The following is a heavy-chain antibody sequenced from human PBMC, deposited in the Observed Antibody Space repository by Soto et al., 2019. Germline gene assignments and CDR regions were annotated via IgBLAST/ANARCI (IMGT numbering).Heavy chain of an antibody. V-gene: IGHV5-51*01. D-gene: IGHD2-15*01. CDR2: IYPGDSDT. CDR1: GYSFTSYW. CDR3: WKAATLGGSTDYYYYGMDV. Sequence: EVQLVQSGAEVKKPGESLKISCKGSGYSFTSYWIGWVRQMPGKGLEWMGIIYPGDSDTRYSPSFQGQVTISADTSISTAYLQWSSLKASDTAMYYCWKAATLGGSTDYYYYGMDVWGQGTTVTVSS. J-gene: IGHJ6*02.